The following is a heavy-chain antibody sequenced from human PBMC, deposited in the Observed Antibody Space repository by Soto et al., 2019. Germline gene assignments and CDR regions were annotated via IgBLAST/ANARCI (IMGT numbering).Heavy chain of an antibody. J-gene: IGHJ6*02. V-gene: IGHV2-5*02. D-gene: IGHD1-26*01. Sequence: QIALKESGPTLVKPTQTLTLTCTLSGFSISTGGVGVGWIRQPPGQALEWLALIFWDNDKRYSPYLTSRVTTTKDTSKSQVVLTMTNMEPVDTATYYCGHRRGSFRPYYYFSGVNVWGQGTTVPVSS. CDR2: IFWDNDK. CDR3: GHRRGSFRPYYYFSGVNV. CDR1: GFSISTGGVG.